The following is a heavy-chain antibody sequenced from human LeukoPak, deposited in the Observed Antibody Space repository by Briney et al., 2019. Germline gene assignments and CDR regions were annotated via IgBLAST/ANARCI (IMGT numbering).Heavy chain of an antibody. CDR1: GGSFSGYY. CDR2: IHYSGTT. Sequence: SETLSLTCAVYGGSFSGYYWSWIRQPPGKGLEWIGYIHYSGTTHYNPSLKSRLTISVDTSRDQFSLELNSVTAADTAVYYCAAAPYYDVLTGPLDNWGQGTLVTVSS. CDR3: AAAPYYDVLTGPLDN. V-gene: IGHV4-34*01. D-gene: IGHD3-9*01. J-gene: IGHJ4*02.